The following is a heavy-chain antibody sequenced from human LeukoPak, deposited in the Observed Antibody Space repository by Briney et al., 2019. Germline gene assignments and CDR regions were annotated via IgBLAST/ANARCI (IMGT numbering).Heavy chain of an antibody. CDR3: ARGPETAVDYYDSSGYSSWFDP. CDR2: IYYSGTT. D-gene: IGHD3-22*01. V-gene: IGHV4-59*01. Sequence: SETLSLTCTVSGGSISSYYWTWIRQPPGKGLEWIGYIYYSGTTNYNPSLKSRVTISVDTSKNQFSLNLSSVTAADTAVYYCARGPETAVDYYDSSGYSSWFDPWGQGTLVTVSS. CDR1: GGSISSYY. J-gene: IGHJ5*02.